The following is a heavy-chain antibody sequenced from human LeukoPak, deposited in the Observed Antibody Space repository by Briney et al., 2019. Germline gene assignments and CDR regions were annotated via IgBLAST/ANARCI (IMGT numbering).Heavy chain of an antibody. CDR2: ISTSGTTI. V-gene: IGHV3-48*03. D-gene: IGHD1-26*01. CDR1: GFIFSTYE. J-gene: IGHJ4*02. Sequence: PGGSLRLSCAASGFIFSTYEMNWVRQAPGKGLEWVSYISTSGTTIHYADSVKGRFTISRDNPKNSLHLQMNSLRAEDTAVYYCARGGSVSYYFDYWGKGTLVTVSS. CDR3: ARGGSVSYYFDY.